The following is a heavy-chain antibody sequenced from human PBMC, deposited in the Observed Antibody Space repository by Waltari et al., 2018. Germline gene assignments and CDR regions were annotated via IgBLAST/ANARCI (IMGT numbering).Heavy chain of an antibody. J-gene: IGHJ4*02. CDR3: AREVRDYYDSYGYIDY. Sequence: EVQLVESGGGLVQPGGSLRLSCVASGFTLSSYERNWVRQAPGKGLEWVSYISSSGGTINYLDSLKGRFTISRDNAKNSLYLQMNSLRAEDTAVYYCAREVRDYYDSYGYIDYWGQGTLVTVSS. V-gene: IGHV3-48*03. CDR1: GFTLSSYE. CDR2: ISSSGGTI. D-gene: IGHD3-22*01.